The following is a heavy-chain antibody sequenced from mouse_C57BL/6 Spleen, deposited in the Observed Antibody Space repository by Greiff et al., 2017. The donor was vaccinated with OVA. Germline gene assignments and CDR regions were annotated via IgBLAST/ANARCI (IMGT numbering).Heavy chain of an antibody. CDR1: GYTFTSYW. CDR3: ARRIYDNCGGAMDD. V-gene: IGHV1-69*01. CDR2: IDPSDSYT. Sequence: VKLQQPGAELVMPGASVKLSCKASGYTFTSYWMHWVKQRPGQGLEWIGEIDPSDSYTNYNQKFKGKSTLTVDKSSSTAYMQLSSLTSEDSAVYYCARRIYDNCGGAMDDWGQGTTVTVSS. J-gene: IGHJ4*01. D-gene: IGHD2-4*01.